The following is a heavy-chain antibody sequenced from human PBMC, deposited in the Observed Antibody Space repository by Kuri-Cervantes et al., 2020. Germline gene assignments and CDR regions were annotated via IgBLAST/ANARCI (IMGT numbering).Heavy chain of an antibody. D-gene: IGHD4-17*01. CDR1: GYTFTSYG. V-gene: IGHV1-18*01. Sequence: ASVTVSCKASGYTFTSYGISWVRQAPGQGLEWMGWISAYNGNTNYAQKFQGRVTITRDTSASTAYMELRSLRSDDTAVYYCAVLWGHTVTEQGAFDIWGQGTMVTVSS. CDR3: AVLWGHTVTEQGAFDI. CDR2: ISAYNGNT. J-gene: IGHJ3*02.